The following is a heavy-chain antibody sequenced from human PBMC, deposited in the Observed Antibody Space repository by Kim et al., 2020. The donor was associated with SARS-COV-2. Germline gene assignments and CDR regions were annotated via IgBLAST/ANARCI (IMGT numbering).Heavy chain of an antibody. J-gene: IGHJ5*02. CDR3: ARAREMAFGP. V-gene: IGHV4-38-2*02. Sequence: SETLSLTCTVSGYSISAGSYWGWLRQPPGKALEWIGNFYHGGSPYYNPSLRSRVTISEDSSKNQFSLRLNPVTATDTAVYYCARAREMAFGPWGQGTLV. CDR1: GYSISAGSY. D-gene: IGHD2-8*01. CDR2: FYHGGSP.